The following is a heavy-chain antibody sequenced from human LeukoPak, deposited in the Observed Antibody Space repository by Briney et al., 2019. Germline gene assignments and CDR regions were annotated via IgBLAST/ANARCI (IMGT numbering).Heavy chain of an antibody. V-gene: IGHV4-34*01. D-gene: IGHD5-18*01. CDR3: ARREGDTSMVRSFDY. CDR1: GGPFSGYY. J-gene: IGHJ4*02. CDR2: INHSGST. Sequence: PSETLSLTCAVYGGPFSGYYWSWIRQPPGKGLEWIGEINHSGSTNYNPSLKSRVTISVDTSKNQFSLNLSSETAADTAVYYCARREGDTSMVRSFDYWGQGTLVTVSS.